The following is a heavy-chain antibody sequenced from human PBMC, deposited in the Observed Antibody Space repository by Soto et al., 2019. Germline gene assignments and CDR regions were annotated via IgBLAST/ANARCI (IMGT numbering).Heavy chain of an antibody. CDR2: IYYSGST. J-gene: IGHJ3*02. V-gene: IGHV4-39*01. Sequence: QLQLQESGPGLVKPSETLSLTCTVSGGSISSSSYYWGWIRQPPGKGLEWIGSIYYSGSTYYNPSLKSRFTISVDTSKNQFSLKLSSVTAADTAVYYCARLHTSCFAFDIWGQGTMVTVSS. CDR3: ARLHTSCFAFDI. D-gene: IGHD2-2*01. CDR1: GGSISSSSYY.